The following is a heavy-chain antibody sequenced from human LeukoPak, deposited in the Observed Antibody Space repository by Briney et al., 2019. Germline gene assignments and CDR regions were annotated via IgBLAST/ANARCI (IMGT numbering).Heavy chain of an antibody. Sequence: PGGSLRLSCTAPGFPFGDYAMSWVRQAPGKGLEWVGFIRSKAYGGTTEYAASVKGRFTISRDDSKSIAYLQMNSLKTEDTAVYYCTRSPFDNISTFDDWGQGTLVTVSS. V-gene: IGHV3-49*04. CDR2: IRSKAYGGTT. J-gene: IGHJ4*02. D-gene: IGHD1-1*01. CDR3: TRSPFDNISTFDD. CDR1: GFPFGDYA.